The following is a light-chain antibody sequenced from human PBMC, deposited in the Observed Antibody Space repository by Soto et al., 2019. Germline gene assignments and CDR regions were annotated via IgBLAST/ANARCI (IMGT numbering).Light chain of an antibody. CDR3: QQYNTYWT. CDR1: QNIGSW. V-gene: IGKV1-5*01. J-gene: IGKJ1*01. CDR2: DVS. Sequence: DIQMTQFPSTLSASVGDRVTITCRASQNIGSWLAWYQQKPGKAPKVLIYDVSNLETGVPSRFSGSGSGTEFTLTISSLQPDDFATYYCQQYNTYWTLGQGTKVDIK.